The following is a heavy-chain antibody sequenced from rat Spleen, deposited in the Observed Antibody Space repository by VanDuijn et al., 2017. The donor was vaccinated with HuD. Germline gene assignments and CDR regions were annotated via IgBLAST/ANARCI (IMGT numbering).Heavy chain of an antibody. Sequence: EVQLVESGGGLVQPGRSLKLSCAASGFIFSKYDMVWVRQTPTKGLEWVASISTGGGNTYYGDSVKGRFTISRDNAKSTLYLLMNSLRSEDTATYYCARHEDYGGYSRDYFGYWGQGVMVTVSS. CDR3: ARHEDYGGYSRDYFGY. J-gene: IGHJ2*01. V-gene: IGHV5-25*01. D-gene: IGHD1-11*01. CDR2: ISTGGGNT. CDR1: GFIFSKYD.